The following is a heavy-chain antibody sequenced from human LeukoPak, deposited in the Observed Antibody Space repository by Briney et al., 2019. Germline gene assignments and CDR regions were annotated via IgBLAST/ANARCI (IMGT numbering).Heavy chain of an antibody. Sequence: GGSLRLSCAASGFTFSSYSMNWVRQAPGKGLEWVPSISASSTAIYSADSVKGRFTISRDNAKNLLYLQMNSLRAEDTAVYYCARTYYDILTGYNPYFDYWGQGILVTVSS. CDR3: ARTYYDILTGYNPYFDY. V-gene: IGHV3-21*01. J-gene: IGHJ4*02. CDR1: GFTFSSYS. CDR2: ISASSTAI. D-gene: IGHD3-9*01.